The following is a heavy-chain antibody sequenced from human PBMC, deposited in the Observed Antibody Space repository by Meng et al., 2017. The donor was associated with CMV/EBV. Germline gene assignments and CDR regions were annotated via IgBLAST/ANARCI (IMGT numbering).Heavy chain of an antibody. D-gene: IGHD6-13*01. CDR3: AREAAEADAFDI. J-gene: IGHJ3*02. CDR1: GYTFTSYY. Sequence: ASVKVSCKASGYTFTSYYMHWVRQAPGQGLEWMGIISPSGGSTSYAQKFQGRVTMTRDTSTSTAYMELRSLRSDDTAVYYCAREAAEADAFDIWGQGTMVTVSS. V-gene: IGHV1-46*01. CDR2: ISPSGGST.